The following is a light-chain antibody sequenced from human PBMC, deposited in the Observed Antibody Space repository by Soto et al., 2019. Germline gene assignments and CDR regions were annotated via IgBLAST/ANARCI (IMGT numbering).Light chain of an antibody. V-gene: IGKV3-15*01. J-gene: IGKJ2*01. Sequence: EIVMTQSPATLSVSPGERATLSCRASQSVSSNLVWYQQKPGQAPRLLIYATSTRATGIPPRFSGSGSGTDFTLTISSLQSEDFAVYYCQQYNYWPPFTFGQGTKLEIK. CDR2: ATS. CDR1: QSVSSN. CDR3: QQYNYWPPFT.